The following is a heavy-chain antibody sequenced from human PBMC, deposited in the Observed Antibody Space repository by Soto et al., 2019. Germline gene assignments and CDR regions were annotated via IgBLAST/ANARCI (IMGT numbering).Heavy chain of an antibody. CDR2: TYYRSKWYN. CDR3: AREPDWNYGGGPFDY. Sequence: PSPTLSLTCAISGDSVSSNSAAWNWIRQSPSRGLEWLGRTYYRSKWYNDYAVSVKSRITINPDTSKNQFSLQLNSVTPEDTAVYYCAREPDWNYGGGPFDYWGQGTLVTVSS. CDR1: GDSVSSNSAA. D-gene: IGHD1-7*01. J-gene: IGHJ4*02. V-gene: IGHV6-1*01.